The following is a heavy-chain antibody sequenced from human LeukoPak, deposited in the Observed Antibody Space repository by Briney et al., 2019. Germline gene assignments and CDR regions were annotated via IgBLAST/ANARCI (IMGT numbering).Heavy chain of an antibody. J-gene: IGHJ4*02. V-gene: IGHV3-21*01. CDR2: ISSSSSYI. D-gene: IGHD6-19*01. Sequence: GGSLRLSCAASGFTFSSYSMNWVRQAPGKGLEWVSSISSSSSYIYYADSVKGRFTISRDNAKNSLYLQMNSLRAEDTAVYYCAATIAVADYYFDYWGQGTLVTVSS. CDR1: GFTFSSYS. CDR3: AATIAVADYYFDY.